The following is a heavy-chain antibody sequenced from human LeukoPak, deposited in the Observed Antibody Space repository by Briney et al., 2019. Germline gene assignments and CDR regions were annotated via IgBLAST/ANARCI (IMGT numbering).Heavy chain of an antibody. D-gene: IGHD6-13*01. CDR1: GGTFSSYA. V-gene: IGHV1-69*04. CDR3: ASTRTGQQLVYTDY. Sequence: SVKVSCKASGGTFSSYAISWVRQAPGQGLEWMGRIIPILGIANYAQKFQGRVTITADKSTSTAYMELSSLRSEDTAVYYCASTRTGQQLVYTDYWGQGTLVNVSS. J-gene: IGHJ4*02. CDR2: IIPILGIA.